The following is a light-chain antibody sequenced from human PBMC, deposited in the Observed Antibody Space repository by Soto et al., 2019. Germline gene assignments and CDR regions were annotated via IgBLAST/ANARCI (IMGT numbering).Light chain of an antibody. CDR3: CSYAGSYTAVV. V-gene: IGLV2-11*01. Sequence: QSALTQLRSVSGSPGQSVTISCTGTSSDVGGYNYVSWYQQHPGKAPKLMIYDVSKRPSGVPDRFSGSKSGNTASLTISGLQAEDEADYCCCSYAGSYTAVVFGGGTQLTVL. CDR1: SSDVGGYNY. J-gene: IGLJ2*01. CDR2: DVS.